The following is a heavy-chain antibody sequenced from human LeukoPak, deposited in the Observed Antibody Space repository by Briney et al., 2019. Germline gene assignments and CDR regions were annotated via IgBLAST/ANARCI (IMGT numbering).Heavy chain of an antibody. CDR2: IYTSGST. V-gene: IGHV4-4*07. J-gene: IGHJ6*02. Sequence: SETLSLTCTVSGGSISSYYWSWIRQPAGKGLEWIGRIYTSGSTNYNPSLKSRVTMSVDTSKNQFSLKLSSVTAADTAVYYCARFPPVSRPGDYYYYGMDVWGQGTTVTVSS. CDR3: ARFPPVSRPGDYYYYGMDV. D-gene: IGHD1-14*01. CDR1: GGSISSYY.